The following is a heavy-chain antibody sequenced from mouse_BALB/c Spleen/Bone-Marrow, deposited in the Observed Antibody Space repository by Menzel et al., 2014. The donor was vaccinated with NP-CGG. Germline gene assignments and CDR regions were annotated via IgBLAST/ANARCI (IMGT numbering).Heavy chain of an antibody. CDR3: ARGRGWFDY. D-gene: IGHD3-3*01. V-gene: IGHV5-6-3*01. J-gene: IGHJ2*01. CDR1: GFTFSGYG. CDR2: ISGSGSST. Sequence: EVKLMESGGGLVQPGGSLKLSCAASGFTFSGYGMSWVRQTPDKGLELVATISGSGSSTYYPDSVRGRFTISRDNARNTLYLQMSSPKSEDTAMYYCARGRGWFDYWGQGTTLTVSS.